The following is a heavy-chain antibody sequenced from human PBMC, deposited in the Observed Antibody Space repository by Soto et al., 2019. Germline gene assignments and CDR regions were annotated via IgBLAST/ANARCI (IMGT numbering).Heavy chain of an antibody. CDR3: ARELDSLRSGYYFDY. CDR1: GYIFASYY. J-gene: IGHJ4*02. D-gene: IGHD3-10*02. Sequence: QVQLVQSGAEVKKPGASVKISCKTSGYIFASYYMHWVRQAPGQGLEWMGIINPSGGSTSYSQKFQARVPMTSDTSTSTIYMALSSLRSEDTAVYYCARELDSLRSGYYFDYWGQGTLVTISS. V-gene: IGHV1-46*01. CDR2: INPSGGST.